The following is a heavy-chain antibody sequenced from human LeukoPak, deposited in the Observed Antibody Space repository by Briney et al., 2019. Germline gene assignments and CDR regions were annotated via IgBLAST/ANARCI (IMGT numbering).Heavy chain of an antibody. CDR3: ARGPSSGHPEYFQH. Sequence: GGSLRLSCAASGFTFSSYSMNWVRQAPGKGLEWVSYISSSSSTIYYADSVKGRFTISRDNAKNSLYLQMNSLRAEDTAVYYCARGPSSGHPEYFQHWGQGTLVTVSS. J-gene: IGHJ1*01. CDR1: GFTFSSYS. CDR2: ISSSSSTI. D-gene: IGHD3-22*01. V-gene: IGHV3-48*04.